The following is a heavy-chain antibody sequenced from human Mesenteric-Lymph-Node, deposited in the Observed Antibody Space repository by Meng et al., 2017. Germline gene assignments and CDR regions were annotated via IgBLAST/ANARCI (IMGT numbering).Heavy chain of an antibody. J-gene: IGHJ4*02. Sequence: VQPVHSGAEVEKPGFSVKVACKASGGTFSSYAISWVRQAPGQGLEWMGGIIPIFGTANYAQKFQGRVTMTTDNSTSTAYMELSSLRSEDTAVYYCARGGYSYGYRFDYWGQGTLVTVSS. CDR3: ARGGYSYGYRFDY. CDR1: GGTFSSYA. V-gene: IGHV1-69*06. CDR2: IIPIFGTA. D-gene: IGHD5-18*01.